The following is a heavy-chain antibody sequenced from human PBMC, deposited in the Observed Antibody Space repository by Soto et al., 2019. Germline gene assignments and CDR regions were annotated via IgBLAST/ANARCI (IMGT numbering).Heavy chain of an antibody. D-gene: IGHD3-22*01. CDR3: ARDRRYYYDSSGYYYVVTDY. CDR1: GFTFSSYS. CDR2: ISSSSSYI. J-gene: IGHJ4*02. Sequence: GGSLRLSCAASGFTFSSYSMNWVRQAPGKGLEWVSSISSSSSYIYYADSVKGRFTISRDNAKNSLYLQMNSLRAEDTAVYYCARDRRYYYDSSGYYYVVTDYWGQGTLVTVS. V-gene: IGHV3-21*01.